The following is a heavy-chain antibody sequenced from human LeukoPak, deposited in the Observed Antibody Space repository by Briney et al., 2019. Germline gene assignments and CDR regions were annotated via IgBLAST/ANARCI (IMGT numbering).Heavy chain of an antibody. Sequence: SETLSLTCTVSGGSISSYYWSWIRQPPGKGLEWIGYIYYSGSTNYDPSLKSRVTISVDTSKNQFSLKLISVTAADTAVYYCARDGGATAYFDYWGQGTLVTVSS. V-gene: IGHV4-59*13. D-gene: IGHD1-26*01. CDR2: IYYSGST. CDR1: GGSISSYY. J-gene: IGHJ4*02. CDR3: ARDGGATAYFDY.